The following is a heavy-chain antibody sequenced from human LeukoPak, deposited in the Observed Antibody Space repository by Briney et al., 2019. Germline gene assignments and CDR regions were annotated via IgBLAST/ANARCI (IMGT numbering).Heavy chain of an antibody. J-gene: IGHJ3*02. V-gene: IGHV4-59*01. D-gene: IGHD1-1*01. Sequence: PSETLSLTCTVSGGSITNSYWNWIRQSPGKGLEWIGYINYSGSTNYNPSLKSRVTISVDTSKNQFSLKLSSATAADTAVYFCARDPLSTNDFDIWGQGTMVTVSS. CDR3: ARDPLSTNDFDI. CDR1: GGSITNSY. CDR2: INYSGST.